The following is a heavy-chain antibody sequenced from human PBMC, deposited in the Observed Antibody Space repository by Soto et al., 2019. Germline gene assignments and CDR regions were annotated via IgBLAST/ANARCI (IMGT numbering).Heavy chain of an antibody. CDR3: AWRYGTTFDY. D-gene: IGHD1-7*01. CDR2: IYYSGST. CDR1: GGSISSYY. J-gene: IGHJ4*02. V-gene: IGHV4-59*01. Sequence: QVQLQESGPGLVKPSETLSLTCTVSGGSISSYYWSWIRQPPGKGLEWIGYIYYSGSTNYNPSLKSRVTISVDTSKNQFSLKLSSVTAADTAVYYCAWRYGTTFDYWGQGTLVTVSS.